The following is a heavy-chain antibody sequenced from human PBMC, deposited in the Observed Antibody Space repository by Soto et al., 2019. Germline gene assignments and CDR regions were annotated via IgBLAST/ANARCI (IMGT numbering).Heavy chain of an antibody. CDR1: GYTCPSYG. V-gene: IGHV1-18*01. D-gene: IGHD3-9*01. Sequence: ASVKVSCRASGYTCPSYGISWVRQAHGQGLEGMGWISAYNGNTNYAQKLQGRVTMTTDTSTSTAYMELRSLRSDDTAVYYCAREDYDILTGYYNDYYPGMDVWGQGTTVTVSS. CDR2: ISAYNGNT. J-gene: IGHJ6*02. CDR3: AREDYDILTGYYNDYYPGMDV.